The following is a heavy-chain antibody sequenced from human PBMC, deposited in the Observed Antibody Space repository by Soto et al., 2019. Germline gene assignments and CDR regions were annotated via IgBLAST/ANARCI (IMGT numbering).Heavy chain of an antibody. D-gene: IGHD3-16*01. CDR2: IYYSGST. CDR1: GGSISSYY. V-gene: IGHV4-59*08. Sequence: QVQLQESGPGLVKPSETLSLTCTVSGGSISSYYWSWIRQPPGKGLEWIGYIYYSGSTKYNPSLKSRVTISVDTSKNQFALKLSSVTAADTAVYYCASLGGGNWFDPWGQGTLVTVSS. J-gene: IGHJ5*02. CDR3: ASLGGGNWFDP.